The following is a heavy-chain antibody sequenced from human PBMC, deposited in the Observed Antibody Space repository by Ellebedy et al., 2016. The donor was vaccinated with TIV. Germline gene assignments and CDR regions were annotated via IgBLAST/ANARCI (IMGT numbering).Heavy chain of an antibody. D-gene: IGHD6-13*01. CDR1: GYSFTTYW. CDR3: AKQAGAGLGYEPFDI. V-gene: IGHV5-51*01. Sequence: GESLKISXKGSGYSFTTYWIGWVRQMPGKGLEWMGIIYPGDSDTRYSPSFQGQVIISADKSNSTAYLQWSSLRASDTAMYYCAKQAGAGLGYEPFDIWGQGTMVTVSS. CDR2: IYPGDSDT. J-gene: IGHJ3*02.